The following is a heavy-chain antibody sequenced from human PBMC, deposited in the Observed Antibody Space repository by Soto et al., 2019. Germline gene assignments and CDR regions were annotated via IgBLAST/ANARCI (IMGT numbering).Heavy chain of an antibody. V-gene: IGHV3-23*01. J-gene: IGHJ6*02. D-gene: IGHD3-16*01. CDR1: GFTFSSYA. Sequence: VQLLESGGGLVQPGGSLRLSCAASGFTFSSYAMSWVRQAPGKGLEWVSAISGSGGSTYYADSVKGRFTISRDNSKNTLYLQMNSLRAEDTAVYYCATLGMMRGYGMDVWGQGTTVTVSS. CDR3: ATLGMMRGYGMDV. CDR2: ISGSGGST.